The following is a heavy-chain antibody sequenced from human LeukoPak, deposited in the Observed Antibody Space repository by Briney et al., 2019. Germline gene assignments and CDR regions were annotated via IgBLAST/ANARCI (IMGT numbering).Heavy chain of an antibody. CDR2: IYPDDSET. Sequence: GESLKISCKGSGYSFTTYWIGWVRQMPGKGLEYMGIIYPDDSETRYGPSFQGQFTISADMSSGTAFLQWNSLKASDTAIYYCARRLTAPDAFDIWGQGTMVTVSS. J-gene: IGHJ3*02. CDR3: ARRLTAPDAFDI. CDR1: GYSFTTYW. D-gene: IGHD3-9*01. V-gene: IGHV5-51*01.